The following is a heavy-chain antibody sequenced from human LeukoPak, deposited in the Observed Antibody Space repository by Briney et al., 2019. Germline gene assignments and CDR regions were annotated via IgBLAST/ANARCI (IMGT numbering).Heavy chain of an antibody. Sequence: GGSLRLSCAASGFTFSNYWMTWVRQASGKGLEWVANIKQDGSEKYYVDSVKGRFTISRDNAKNSLYLQMNSLRAEDTAVYYCVRGMDIWGQGTMVTVSS. J-gene: IGHJ3*02. CDR3: VRGMDI. CDR2: IKQDGSEK. V-gene: IGHV3-7*03. CDR1: GFTFSNYW.